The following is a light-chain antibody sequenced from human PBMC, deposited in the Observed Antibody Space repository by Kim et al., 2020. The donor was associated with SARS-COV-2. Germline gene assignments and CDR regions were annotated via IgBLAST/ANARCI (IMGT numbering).Light chain of an antibody. Sequence: AAVGDRVTITCRASQNINSWLAWYQQKPGKAPKLLIYKESSLESGVPSRFSGSGSGTEFTLTISSLQPDDFATYYCQQYKTYPWTFGQGTKVDIK. CDR1: QNINSW. CDR3: QQYKTYPWT. V-gene: IGKV1-5*03. CDR2: KES. J-gene: IGKJ1*01.